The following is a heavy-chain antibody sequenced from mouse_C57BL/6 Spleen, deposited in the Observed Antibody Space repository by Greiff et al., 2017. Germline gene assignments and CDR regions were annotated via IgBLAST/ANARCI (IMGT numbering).Heavy chain of an antibody. Sequence: VKLQQPGAELVRPGSSVKLSCKASGYTFTSYWMDWVKQRPGQGLEWIGNIYPSDSETHYNQKFKDKATLTVDKSSSTAYMQLSSLTSEDSAVYYCARSYGYDGLYYFDYWGQGTTLTVSS. CDR3: ARSYGYDGLYYFDY. CDR2: IYPSDSET. D-gene: IGHD2-2*01. J-gene: IGHJ2*01. V-gene: IGHV1-61*01. CDR1: GYTFTSYW.